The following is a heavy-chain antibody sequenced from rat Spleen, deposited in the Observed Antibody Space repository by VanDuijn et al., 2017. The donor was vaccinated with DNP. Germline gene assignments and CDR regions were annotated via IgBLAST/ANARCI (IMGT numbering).Heavy chain of an antibody. J-gene: IGHJ2*01. V-gene: IGHV5-31*01. CDR3: AREQHYHFDY. D-gene: IGHD1-4*01. CDR2: ITYVGSIT. Sequence: EVQLVESGGDLVQPGRSLKLSCVASGFTFNNYWMTWIRQVPGKGLEWVTTITYVGSITYYRDSVKGRFTISRDNAESSLYLQMGSLKSEDTATYYCAREQHYHFDYWGQGVMVTVSS. CDR1: GFTFNNYW.